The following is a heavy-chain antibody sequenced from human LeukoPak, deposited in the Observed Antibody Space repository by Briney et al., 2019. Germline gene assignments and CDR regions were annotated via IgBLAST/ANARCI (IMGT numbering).Heavy chain of an antibody. J-gene: IGHJ4*02. Sequence: GGSLRLSCAASGFTFSSYAMSWARQAPGKGLEWVSAISGSGGRTFYADSVKGRFTISRDNSKNTLYLQMNSMRAEDTAVYYCAKDTFIMITFGGVIVEPRDDYWGQGTLVTVSS. D-gene: IGHD3-16*02. CDR1: GFTFSSYA. CDR3: AKDTFIMITFGGVIVEPRDDY. CDR2: ISGSGGRT. V-gene: IGHV3-23*01.